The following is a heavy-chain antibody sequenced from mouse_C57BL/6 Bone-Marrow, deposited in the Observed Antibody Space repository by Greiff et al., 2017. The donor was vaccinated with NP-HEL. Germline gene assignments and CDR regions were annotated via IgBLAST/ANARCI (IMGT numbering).Heavy chain of an antibody. J-gene: IGHJ1*03. CDR1: GFSFNTYA. CDR2: IRSKSNNYAT. Sequence: EVQLVESGGGLVQPKGSLKLSCAASGFSFNTYAMNWVRQAPGKGLEWVARIRSKSNNYATYYADSVKDRFTISRDDSESMLYLQMNNLKTEDTAMYYCVRHSRGAVYDGYFWYFDVWGTGTTVTVSS. V-gene: IGHV10-1*01. D-gene: IGHD2-3*01. CDR3: VRHSRGAVYDGYFWYFDV.